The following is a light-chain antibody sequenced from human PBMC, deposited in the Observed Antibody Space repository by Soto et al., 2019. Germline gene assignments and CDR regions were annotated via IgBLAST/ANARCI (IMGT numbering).Light chain of an antibody. CDR3: QHYDEWPLT. J-gene: IGKJ4*01. CDR1: QSVSNN. Sequence: IVMTQSPATLSVSPGEKATLSCRAIQSVSNNLAWYQQRPGQAPRLLIYFASTRATGIPARFSGSGSGTEFTFTISSLQSEDFAVYYCQHYDEWPLTFGGGTKVETK. V-gene: IGKV3-15*01. CDR2: FAS.